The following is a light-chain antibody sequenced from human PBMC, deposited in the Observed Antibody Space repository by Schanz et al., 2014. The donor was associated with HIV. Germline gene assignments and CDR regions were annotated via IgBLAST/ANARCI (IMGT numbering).Light chain of an antibody. CDR3: QQRDDWLT. J-gene: IGKJ2*01. CDR1: QSVSSY. V-gene: IGKV3-11*01. CDR2: GAS. Sequence: PGERATLSCRASQSVSSYLAWYQQKPGQAPRLLIYGASTRATGIPARFSGSGSGTDFNLTISRVEPEDFAVYYCQQRDDWLTFGQGTKLEIK.